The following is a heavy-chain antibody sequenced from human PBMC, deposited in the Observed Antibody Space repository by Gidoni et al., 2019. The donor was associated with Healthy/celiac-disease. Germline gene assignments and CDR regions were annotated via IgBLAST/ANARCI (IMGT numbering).Heavy chain of an antibody. V-gene: IGHV1-69*08. CDR2: IIPILGIA. Sequence: QVQLVQSGAEVKKPGSSVKVSCKASGGTFSSYTISRVRQAPGQGLEWMGRIIPILGIANYAQKFQGRVTITADKSTSTAYMELSSLRSEDTAVYDCARDYGDFKLDYWGQGTLVTVSS. CDR3: ARDYGDFKLDY. J-gene: IGHJ4*02. D-gene: IGHD4-17*01. CDR1: GGTFSSYT.